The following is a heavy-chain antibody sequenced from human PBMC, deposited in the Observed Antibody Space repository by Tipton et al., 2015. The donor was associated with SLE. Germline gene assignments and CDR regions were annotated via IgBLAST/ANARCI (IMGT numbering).Heavy chain of an antibody. Sequence: QVQLVQSGAEVKKPGSSVKVSCKASGGTFSNYDISWVRQAPGQGPEWMGRIITIFGSANYAQKFLGRVTITTDESTSTVYMELSSLRSEDTAMYYCATGIRVPAALGYFDSWGQGTLVTVSS. CDR2: IITIFGSA. D-gene: IGHD2-2*01. V-gene: IGHV1-69*01. CDR3: ATGIRVPAALGYFDS. CDR1: GGTFSNYD. J-gene: IGHJ4*02.